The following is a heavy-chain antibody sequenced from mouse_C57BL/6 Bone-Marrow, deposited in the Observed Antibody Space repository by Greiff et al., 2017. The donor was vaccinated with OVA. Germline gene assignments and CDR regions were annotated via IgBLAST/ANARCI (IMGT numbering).Heavy chain of an antibody. D-gene: IGHD1-1*01. V-gene: IGHV1-4*01. Sequence: VQLQESGAELARPGASVKMSCKASGYTFTSYTMHWVKQRPGQGLEWIGYINPSSGYTKYNQKFKDKATLTADKSSSTAYMQLSSLTSEDSAVYYCARNHGSRGGFAYWGQGTLVTVSA. CDR3: ARNHGSRGGFAY. CDR1: GYTFTSYT. CDR2: INPSSGYT. J-gene: IGHJ3*01.